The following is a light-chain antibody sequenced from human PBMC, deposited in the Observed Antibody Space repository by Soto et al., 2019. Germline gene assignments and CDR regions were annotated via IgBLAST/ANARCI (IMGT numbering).Light chain of an antibody. Sequence: DIQMTQSPSTLSAFVGDRVTITCRASQSMNRYLAWYQQKPGEAPKLLIYDASNLQSGVPSRFSGTGSGTEFTLTITSLQPDDFATYYCQQYNSYWTFAQGTKVEVK. CDR2: DAS. CDR3: QQYNSYWT. V-gene: IGKV1-5*01. CDR1: QSMNRY. J-gene: IGKJ1*01.